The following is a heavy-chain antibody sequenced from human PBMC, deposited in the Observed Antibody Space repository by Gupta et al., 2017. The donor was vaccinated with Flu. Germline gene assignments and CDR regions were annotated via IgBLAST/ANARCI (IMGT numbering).Heavy chain of an antibody. D-gene: IGHD5-18*01. CDR2: MKQDGSVT. J-gene: IGHJ4*02. V-gene: IGHV3-7*01. Sequence: EVQLVESGGGSVQPGGSLRVPCAASGFTFSSFWMSWVRQAPGKGLEWVANMKQDGSVTYYAGSVRGRFTISRDNAKNSLYLQMNSLRVEDTAVYYCARDGGRGYSYDYWGQGTLVTVSS. CDR3: ARDGGRGYSYDY. CDR1: GFTFSSFW.